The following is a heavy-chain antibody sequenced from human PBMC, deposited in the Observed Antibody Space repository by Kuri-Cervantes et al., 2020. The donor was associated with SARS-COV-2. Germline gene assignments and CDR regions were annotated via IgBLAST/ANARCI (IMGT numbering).Heavy chain of an antibody. CDR1: GYSISSGYY. CDR2: IYHSGST. Sequence: SQTLSLTCAVSGYSISSGYYWGWIRQPPGKGLEWIGSIYHSGSTYYNPSLKSRVTMSVDTSKNQFSLKLSSVTAADTAVYYCARISRTYAFDIWGQGTMVTVSS. V-gene: IGHV4-38-2*01. CDR3: ARISRTYAFDI. J-gene: IGHJ3*02. D-gene: IGHD1-14*01.